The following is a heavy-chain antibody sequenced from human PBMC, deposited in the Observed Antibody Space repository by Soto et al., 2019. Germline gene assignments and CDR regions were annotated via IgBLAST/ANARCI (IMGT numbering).Heavy chain of an antibody. CDR1: GYTFRNHW. J-gene: IGHJ4*02. CDR2: MNSDGSII. CDR3: ATAEVDY. V-gene: IGHV3-74*01. Sequence: GGSLRLSCAVAGYTFRNHWMHWVRQAPGKGLEWVSRMNSDGSIINYKDSVKGRFIVSRDNAKNTLYLQMNSLRVEDTAVYYCATAEVDYWGPGTLVTVSS.